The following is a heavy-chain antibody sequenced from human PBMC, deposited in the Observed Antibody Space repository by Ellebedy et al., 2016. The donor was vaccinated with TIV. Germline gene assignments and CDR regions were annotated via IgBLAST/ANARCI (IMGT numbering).Heavy chain of an antibody. CDR1: GGSISSSSYY. D-gene: IGHD4-17*01. Sequence: MPSETLSLTCTVSGGSISSSSYYWGWIRQPPGKGLEWIGSIYYSGSTYYNPSLKSRVTISVDTSKNQFSLKLSSVTAADTAVYYCARPSFYYGDYVVDYWGQGTLVTVSS. CDR2: IYYSGST. CDR3: ARPSFYYGDYVVDY. V-gene: IGHV4-39*01. J-gene: IGHJ4*02.